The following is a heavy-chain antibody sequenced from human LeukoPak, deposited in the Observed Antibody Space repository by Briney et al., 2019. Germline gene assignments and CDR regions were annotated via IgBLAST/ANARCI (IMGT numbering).Heavy chain of an antibody. CDR3: ANGSGYDAFDI. Sequence: EASVKVSCKASGGTFSSYAISWVRQAPGQGLEWMGGIIPIFGTANYAQKFQGRVTITADESTSTAYMELSSLRSEDTAVYYCANGSGYDAFDIWGQGTMVTVSS. CDR2: IIPIFGTA. J-gene: IGHJ3*02. V-gene: IGHV1-69*01. D-gene: IGHD3-10*01. CDR1: GGTFSSYA.